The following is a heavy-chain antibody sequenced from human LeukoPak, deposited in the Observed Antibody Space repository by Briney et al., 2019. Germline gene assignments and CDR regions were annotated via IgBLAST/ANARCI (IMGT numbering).Heavy chain of an antibody. CDR1: GYTFTSYY. D-gene: IGHD3-10*01. CDR2: INPSGGST. V-gene: IGHV1-46*01. J-gene: IGHJ4*02. CDR3: ARDNGGSAVFDY. Sequence: GASVKVSCKASGYTFTSYYMHWVRQAPGQGLEWMGIINPSGGSTSYAQKFQGRVTITADKSTSTAYMELSSLRSEDTAVYYCARDNGGSAVFDYWGQGTLVTVSS.